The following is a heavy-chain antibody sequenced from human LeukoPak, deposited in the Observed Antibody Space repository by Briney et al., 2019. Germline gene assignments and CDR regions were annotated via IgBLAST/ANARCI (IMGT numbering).Heavy chain of an antibody. V-gene: IGHV4-59*01. D-gene: IGHD3-22*01. Sequence: SETLSLTRTVSGGSISSYYWSWIRQPPGKGLEWIGYIYHRGSTNYNPSLKSRVTISIDTSKNQFSLNLSSVTAADTAVYYCARVPYYYDSSGYQGRYYYYGMDVWGQGTTVTVSS. J-gene: IGHJ6*02. CDR2: IYHRGST. CDR3: ARVPYYYDSSGYQGRYYYYGMDV. CDR1: GGSISSYY.